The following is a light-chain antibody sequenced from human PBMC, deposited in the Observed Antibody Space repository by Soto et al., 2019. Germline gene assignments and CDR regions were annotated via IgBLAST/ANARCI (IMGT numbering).Light chain of an antibody. Sequence: QTVVTQEPSFSVSPGGTITLTCGLSSGSVSTNNYPSWYQQTPGQAPRTLIYNTNTRSSGVPDRFSGSILGNQAALTITGAQADDECDYCCLLYVGSGIHWVFGGGTKLTVL. CDR3: LLYVGSGIHWV. V-gene: IGLV8-61*01. J-gene: IGLJ3*02. CDR2: NTN. CDR1: SGSVSTNNY.